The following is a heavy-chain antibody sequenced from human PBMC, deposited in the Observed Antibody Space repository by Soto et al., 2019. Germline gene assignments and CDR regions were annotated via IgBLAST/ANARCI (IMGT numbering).Heavy chain of an antibody. V-gene: IGHV3-30-3*01. CDR1: GFTFSSYA. CDR3: ARDQGS. Sequence: GGSLRLSCAASGFTFSSYAMHWVRQAPGKGLEWVAVISYDGSNKYYADSVKGRFTISRDNSKNTLYLQMNGLRAEDTAVYYCARDQGSWGQGTLVTVSS. CDR2: ISYDGSNK. J-gene: IGHJ5*02.